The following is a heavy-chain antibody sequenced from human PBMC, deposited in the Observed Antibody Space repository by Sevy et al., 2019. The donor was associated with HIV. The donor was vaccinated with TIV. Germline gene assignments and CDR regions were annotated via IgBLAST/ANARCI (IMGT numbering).Heavy chain of an antibody. Sequence: GGSLRLSCAASGFTFSSYGMHWVRQAPGKGLEWVAVIWYDGSNKYYADSVKGRFTISRDNSKNTLYLQMNSLRAEDTAVYYCARDQKVVATMFFDYWGQGTLVTVSS. CDR3: ARDQKVVATMFFDY. CDR2: IWYDGSNK. CDR1: GFTFSSYG. D-gene: IGHD5-12*01. V-gene: IGHV3-33*01. J-gene: IGHJ4*02.